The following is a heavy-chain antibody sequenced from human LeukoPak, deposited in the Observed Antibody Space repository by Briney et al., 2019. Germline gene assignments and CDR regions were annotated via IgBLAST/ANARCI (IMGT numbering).Heavy chain of an antibody. Sequence: PGGYLRLSRAASGFTFSTYAMYWVRQAPGKTLDWVSAISPSGDSTNYADSVKGRFTISRDNSRNTHYLQMNSLRAEDTAIYYCAKSLGDTNTWYWLWDSWGQGTLVTVSS. CDR3: AKSLGDTNTWYWLWDS. CDR2: ISPSGDST. D-gene: IGHD2-8*02. V-gene: IGHV3-23*01. CDR1: GFTFSTYA. J-gene: IGHJ4*02.